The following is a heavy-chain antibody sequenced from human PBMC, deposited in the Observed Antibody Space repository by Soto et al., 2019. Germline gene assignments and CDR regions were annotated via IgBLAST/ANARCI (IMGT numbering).Heavy chain of an antibody. CDR1: GGTFSSYA. Sequence: QVQLVQSGAEVKKPGSSVKVSCKASGGTFSSYAISWVRQAPGQGLEWMGGIIPIFGTANYAQTFQGRVTITADESTSTAYMELSSLRSEDTAVYYCARRKVATIVDDYYYGMDVWGQGTTVTVSS. J-gene: IGHJ6*02. CDR3: ARRKVATIVDDYYYGMDV. CDR2: IIPIFGTA. D-gene: IGHD5-12*01. V-gene: IGHV1-69*12.